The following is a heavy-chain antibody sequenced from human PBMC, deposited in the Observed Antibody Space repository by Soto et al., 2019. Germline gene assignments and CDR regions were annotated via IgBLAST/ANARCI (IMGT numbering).Heavy chain of an antibody. D-gene: IGHD4-4*01. V-gene: IGHV3-30*18. CDR1: GFTFRFYD. J-gene: IGHJ4*02. CDR3: AKDAYTPIRTTAHDSGGLDH. Sequence: QVQLVESGGGVVQPGRSLRLSCATSGFTFRFYDMHWVRQAPGKGLEWAAIISRDGNNKDYGDSVKGRFTISRDNSKNKLYLQMNSLRGEDTAVYYCAKDAYTPIRTTAHDSGGLDHWGRGTLVTVSS. CDR2: ISRDGNNK.